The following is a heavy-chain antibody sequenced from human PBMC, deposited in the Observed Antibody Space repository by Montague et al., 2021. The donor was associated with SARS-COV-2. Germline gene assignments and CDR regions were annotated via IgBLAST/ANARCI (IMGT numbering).Heavy chain of an antibody. J-gene: IGHJ4*02. CDR2: TYLSGFT. D-gene: IGHD3/OR15-3a*01. CDR3: ARGGLGNRGFDY. V-gene: IGHV4-4*02. Sequence: SETLSLTCVVSDVSLSSSTWWSWVRQSPGKGLEWVGETYLSGFTQYNPSVKSRVNISLDDSRSQFSLMLTSVTAADTAVYFCARGGLGNRGFDYWGQGALVTVSS. CDR1: DVSLSSSTW.